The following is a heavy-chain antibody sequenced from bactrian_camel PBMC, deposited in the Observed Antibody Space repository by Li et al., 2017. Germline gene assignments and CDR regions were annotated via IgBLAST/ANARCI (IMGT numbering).Heavy chain of an antibody. CDR3: AADRRRHGPPSLRPGDYSV. D-gene: IGHD2*01. V-gene: IGHV3S53*01. CDR1: EYARC. CDR2: LASDGSS. Sequence: GSVQAGGSLRLSCAASEYARCMGWFRQASGKEREGVASLASDGSSIYANSLKGRFSISKDNARNWLDLQMDSLEPGDTARYYCAADRRRHGPPSLRPGDYSVWGQGTQVTVS. J-gene: IGHJ4*01.